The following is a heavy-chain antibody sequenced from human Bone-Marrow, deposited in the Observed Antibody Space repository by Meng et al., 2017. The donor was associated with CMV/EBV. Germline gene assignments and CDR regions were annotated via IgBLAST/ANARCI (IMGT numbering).Heavy chain of an antibody. D-gene: IGHD3-16*02. CDR3: ARDLRGHDYVWGSYRYNFDY. Sequence: SETLSLTCTVSGGSISSGDYYWGWIRQPPGKGLEWIGSIYYSGSTYYNPSLKSRVTISVDTSKNQFSLKLSSVTAADTAVYYCARDLRGHDYVWGSYRYNFDYWGQGTLVTVSS. CDR2: IYYSGST. J-gene: IGHJ4*02. CDR1: GGSISSGDYY. V-gene: IGHV4-39*07.